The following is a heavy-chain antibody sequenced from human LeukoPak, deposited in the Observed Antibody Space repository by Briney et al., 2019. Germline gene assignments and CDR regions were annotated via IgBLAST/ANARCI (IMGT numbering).Heavy chain of an antibody. J-gene: IGHJ4*02. Sequence: ASVKVSCKASGGTFSSYAISWVRQAPGQGLEWMGRIIPTFGTANYAQKFQGRVTITTDESTSTAYMELSSLRSEDTAVYYCARDVYDSSGYPFDYWGQGTLVTVSS. CDR1: GGTFSSYA. D-gene: IGHD3-22*01. CDR2: IIPTFGTA. CDR3: ARDVYDSSGYPFDY. V-gene: IGHV1-69*05.